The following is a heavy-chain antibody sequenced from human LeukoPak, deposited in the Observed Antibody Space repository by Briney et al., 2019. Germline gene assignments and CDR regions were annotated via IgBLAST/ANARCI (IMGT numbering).Heavy chain of an antibody. D-gene: IGHD2-15*01. Sequence: PGESLKISCKGSGYSFTSYWIGWLRQMPGKGLEWMGIIYPGDSDTRYSPSFQGQVTISADKSISTAYLQWSSLKASDTAMYYCARPSFVHCSGGSCFTHYGMDVWGQGTTVTVSS. CDR2: IYPGDSDT. CDR3: ARPSFVHCSGGSCFTHYGMDV. CDR1: GYSFTSYW. J-gene: IGHJ6*02. V-gene: IGHV5-51*01.